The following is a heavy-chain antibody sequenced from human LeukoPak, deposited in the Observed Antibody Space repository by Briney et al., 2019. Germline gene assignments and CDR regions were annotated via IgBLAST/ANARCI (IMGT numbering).Heavy chain of an antibody. V-gene: IGHV1-69*05. D-gene: IGHD2-15*01. Sequence: SVKVSCKASGGTFSSYAISWVRQAPGQGLEWMGGIIPIFGTANYAQKFQGRVTITTDESTSTAFMELSRLRSDDTAVYYCARDVVGRGYCSGGTCFPDYYGMDVWGQGTTVTVSS. CDR1: GGTFSSYA. CDR3: ARDVVGRGYCSGGTCFPDYYGMDV. J-gene: IGHJ6*02. CDR2: IIPIFGTA.